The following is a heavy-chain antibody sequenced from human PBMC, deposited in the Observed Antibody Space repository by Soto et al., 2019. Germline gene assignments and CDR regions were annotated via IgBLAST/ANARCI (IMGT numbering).Heavy chain of an antibody. CDR1: GYGFTSYA. CDR3: AREVPHCSGGSCYPYFDY. Sequence: SVKVSCQASGYGFTSYAINWVRQAPGQGLEWMGRIIPILGIANYAQKFQGRVTITADKSTSTAYMELSSLRSEDTAVYYCAREVPHCSGGSCYPYFDYWGQGTLVTVSS. D-gene: IGHD2-15*01. J-gene: IGHJ4*02. CDR2: IIPILGIA. V-gene: IGHV1-69*04.